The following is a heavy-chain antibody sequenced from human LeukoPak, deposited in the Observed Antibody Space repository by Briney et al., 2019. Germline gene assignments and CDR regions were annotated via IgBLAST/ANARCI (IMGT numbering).Heavy chain of an antibody. CDR1: GFTFSNYW. V-gene: IGHV3-66*01. D-gene: IGHD6-13*01. CDR2: IYSGGST. J-gene: IGHJ4*02. Sequence: GGSLRLSCAASGFTFSNYWMGWVRQAPGKGLEWVSVIYSGGSTYYAASVKGRFTISRDNSKNTLYLQMNSLRAEDTAVYYCARAAAPYSSSWYGTSFDYWGQGTLVTVSS. CDR3: ARAAAPYSSSWYGTSFDY.